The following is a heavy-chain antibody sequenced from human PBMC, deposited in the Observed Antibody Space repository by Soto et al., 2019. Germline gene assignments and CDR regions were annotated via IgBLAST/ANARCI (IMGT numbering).Heavy chain of an antibody. CDR2: VNPNGEST. D-gene: IGHD2-21*02. CDR3: ASVTTIWSN. V-gene: IGHV1-46*01. J-gene: IGHJ4*02. CDR1: GYSSSNYY. Sequence: QVQVVQSGAEVKEPGASVKVSCKASGYSSSNYYTHWVRQAPGQGLEWMGIVNPNGESTNYAQRFQGRVALTRGTSTNTDYMELSRLTSDDTAIYFCASVTTIWSNWGQGTLVTVSS.